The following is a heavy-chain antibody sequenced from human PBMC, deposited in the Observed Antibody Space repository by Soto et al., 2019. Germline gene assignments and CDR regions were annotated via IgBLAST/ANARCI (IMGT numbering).Heavy chain of an antibody. CDR3: ARLRYSGYDTPPRYFDY. Sequence: PGESLKISCKGSGYSFTSYWIGWVRQMPGKGLEWMGIIYPGDSDTRYSPSFQGQVTISADKSISTAYLQWSSLKASDTAMYYCARLRYSGYDTPPRYFDYWGQGTLVTVSS. CDR2: IYPGDSDT. CDR1: GYSFTSYW. V-gene: IGHV5-51*01. D-gene: IGHD5-12*01. J-gene: IGHJ4*02.